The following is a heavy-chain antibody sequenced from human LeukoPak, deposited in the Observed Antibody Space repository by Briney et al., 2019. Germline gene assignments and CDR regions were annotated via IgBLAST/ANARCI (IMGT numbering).Heavy chain of an antibody. V-gene: IGHV4-59*08. Sequence: SETLSLTCTVSGGSISSYYWSWIRQPPGKGLEWIGYIYYSGSTNYNPSLKSRVTISVDTSKNQFSLKLSSVTAADTAVYYCARRRGSYFDYWGQGTLVTVSS. CDR1: GGSISSYY. CDR3: ARRRGSYFDY. D-gene: IGHD3-10*01. CDR2: IYYSGST. J-gene: IGHJ4*02.